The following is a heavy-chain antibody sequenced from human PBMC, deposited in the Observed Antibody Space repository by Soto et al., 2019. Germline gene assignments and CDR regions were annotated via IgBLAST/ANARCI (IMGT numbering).Heavy chain of an antibody. CDR2: IYYSGST. CDR3: AQVLDCSGGTCYSWWFGS. D-gene: IGHD2-15*01. CDR1: GGSISGSSSH. J-gene: IGHJ5*01. V-gene: IGHV4-39*07. Sequence: SETLPLPCTVSGGSISGSSSHWGFIRQPPGKRREWIGSIYYSGSTNYNPSLKSRVTISVATSKSRLSLKLTSATTAATTLDYCAQVLDCSGGTCYSWWFGSWGQGTLGTVSS.